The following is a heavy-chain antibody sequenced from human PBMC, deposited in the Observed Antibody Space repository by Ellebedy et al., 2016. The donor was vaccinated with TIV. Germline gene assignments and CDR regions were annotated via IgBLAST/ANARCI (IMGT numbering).Heavy chain of an antibody. D-gene: IGHD2-8*02. CDR3: ARPAVLGTRGSLGY. CDR1: GGTLSSHG. CDR2: INPVSGIP. Sequence: PSVKVSCKASGGTLSSHGITWVRQAPGQGLEWMGVINPVSGIPNYARKIQGRVTITADESTSTSYMELSSLKSDDTAVYYCARPAVLGTRGSLGYWGQGTLVTVSS. V-gene: IGHV1-69*13. J-gene: IGHJ4*02.